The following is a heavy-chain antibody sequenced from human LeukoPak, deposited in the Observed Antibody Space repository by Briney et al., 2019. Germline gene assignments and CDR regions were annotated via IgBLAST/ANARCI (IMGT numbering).Heavy chain of an antibody. V-gene: IGHV4-4*02. J-gene: IGHJ4*02. CDR3: AREGGPYRPLDY. CDR2: VHLSGRT. CDR1: GGSISTTNW. Sequence: SETLSLTCGVSGGSISTTNWWTWVRQPPGEGLEWIGEVHLSGRTHYNPSLEGRVTMSVDMSENHISLRLTSVTAADTAVYYCAREGGPYRPLDYSGQGTLVTVSS.